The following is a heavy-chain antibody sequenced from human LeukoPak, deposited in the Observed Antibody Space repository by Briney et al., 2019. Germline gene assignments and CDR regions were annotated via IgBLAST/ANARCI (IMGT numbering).Heavy chain of an antibody. V-gene: IGHV4-4*02. CDR2: IYHSGST. J-gene: IGHJ4*02. Sequence: SETLSLTCAVSGGSISSSNWWSWVRQPPGKGLEWIGEIYHSGSTNYNPSLKSRVTISVDTSKNQFSLKLSSVTAADTAVYYCARQDKQWLVPLDYWGQGTLVTVSS. D-gene: IGHD6-19*01. CDR1: GGSISSSNW. CDR3: ARQDKQWLVPLDY.